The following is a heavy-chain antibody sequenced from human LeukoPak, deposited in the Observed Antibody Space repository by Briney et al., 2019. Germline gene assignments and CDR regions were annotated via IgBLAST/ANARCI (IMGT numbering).Heavy chain of an antibody. D-gene: IGHD2-2*01. Sequence: SVKVSCKASGGTFSSYAISWVRQAPGQGLEWMGGIIPIFGTANYAQKFQGRVTITTDESTSTAYMELSSLRSEDTAVYYCARDIVVVPAAIGGNWFDPWGQGTLVTVSS. V-gene: IGHV1-69*05. CDR1: GGTFSSYA. CDR3: ARDIVVVPAAIGGNWFDP. CDR2: IIPIFGTA. J-gene: IGHJ5*02.